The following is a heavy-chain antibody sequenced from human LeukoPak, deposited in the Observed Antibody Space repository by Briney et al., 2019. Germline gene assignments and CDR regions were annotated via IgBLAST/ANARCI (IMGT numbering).Heavy chain of an antibody. D-gene: IGHD6-13*01. V-gene: IGHV3-23*01. CDR3: AKLKAIAVANDY. CDR2: ISGSGGST. CDR1: GFTFSSYA. J-gene: IGHJ4*02. Sequence: GSLRLSCAASGFTFSSYAMRWVRQAPGKGLEWVSGISGSGGSTYYADSVKGRFTISRDNSKNTLYLQMNSLRAEDTAVYYCAKLKAIAVANDYWGQGTLVTVSS.